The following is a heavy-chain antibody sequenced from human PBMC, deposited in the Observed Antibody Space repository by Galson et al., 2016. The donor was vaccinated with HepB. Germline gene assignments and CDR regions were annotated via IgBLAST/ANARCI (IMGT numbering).Heavy chain of an antibody. CDR2: IIPMFGST. V-gene: IGHV1-69*13. CDR3: ARHRYYGDYSHDPFDI. J-gene: IGHJ3*02. CDR1: GGTFKSYA. Sequence: SVKVSCKASGGTFKSYAFSWVRQAPGQGLEWMGWIIPMFGSTNYAQKFQGRVTISADESTSTAYLQWSSLKASDTAMYYCARHRYYGDYSHDPFDIWGQGTMVTVSS. D-gene: IGHD4-17*01.